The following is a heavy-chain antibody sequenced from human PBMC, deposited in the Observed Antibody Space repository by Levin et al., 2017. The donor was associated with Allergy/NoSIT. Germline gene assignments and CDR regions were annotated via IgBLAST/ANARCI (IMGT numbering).Heavy chain of an antibody. Sequence: LSLTCAASGFTFSNSAMSWVRQAPGKGLEWVSGITGSGSSTFYGDFVKGRFTISRDNSKNTLYMQMNSLRAEDTAVYYCAKDVSEGRYFDYWGQGTLVTVSS. D-gene: IGHD2-8*01. CDR3: AKDVSEGRYFDY. J-gene: IGHJ4*02. CDR1: GFTFSNSA. CDR2: ITGSGSST. V-gene: IGHV3-23*01.